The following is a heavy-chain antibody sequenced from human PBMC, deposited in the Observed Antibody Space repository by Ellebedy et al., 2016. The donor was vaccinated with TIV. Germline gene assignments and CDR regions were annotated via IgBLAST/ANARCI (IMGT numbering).Heavy chain of an antibody. J-gene: IGHJ6*03. CDR1: GFTFSSYA. Sequence: GGSLRLSXAASGFTFSSYAMHWVRQAPGKGLEWVAVISYDGSNKYYADSVKGRFTISRDNSKNTLYLQMNSLRAEDTAVYYCARDRDSSSDYYYYYMDVWGKGTTVTVSS. CDR3: ARDRDSSSDYYYYYMDV. CDR2: ISYDGSNK. V-gene: IGHV3-30-3*01. D-gene: IGHD6-6*01.